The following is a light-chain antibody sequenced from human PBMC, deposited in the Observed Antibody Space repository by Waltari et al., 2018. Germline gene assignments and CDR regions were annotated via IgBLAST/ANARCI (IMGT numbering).Light chain of an antibody. Sequence: QSVLTQPPSASGTPGQSVTMSCSGSSSNIGKNSVNWYQQVPGTAPKLLIYSDHQRPAGVPARFVGSKSDTSASLAISGLQSDDEADYYCATWDDSLKGWVFGGGTKLTVL. J-gene: IGLJ3*02. CDR3: ATWDDSLKGWV. CDR1: SSNIGKNS. CDR2: SDH. V-gene: IGLV1-44*01.